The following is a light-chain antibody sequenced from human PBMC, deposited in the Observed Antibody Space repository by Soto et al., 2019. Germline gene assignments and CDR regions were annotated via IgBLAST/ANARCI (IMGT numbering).Light chain of an antibody. CDR1: SSDVGSYNL. J-gene: IGLJ2*01. Sequence: QSALTQPASVSGSPGQSITISCTGTSSDVGSYNLVSWYQHHPGKAPKLIIYEVTKRPSGVSYRFSGSKSGNKASLTISGLQAEDEAVYHYCSYAGTSTFLVFGGGTKVTVL. CDR3: CSYAGTSTFLV. V-gene: IGLV2-23*02. CDR2: EVT.